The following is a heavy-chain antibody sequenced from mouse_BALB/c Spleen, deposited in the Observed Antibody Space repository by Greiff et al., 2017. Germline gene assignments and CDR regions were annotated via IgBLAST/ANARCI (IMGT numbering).Heavy chain of an antibody. CDR2: INPGSGGT. J-gene: IGHJ3*01. CDR1: GYAFTNYL. CDR3: ANLPYYDYDGWFAY. V-gene: IGHV1-54*01. D-gene: IGHD2-4*01. Sequence: QVQLQQSGAELVRPGTSVKVSCKASGYAFTNYLIEWVKQRPGQGLEWIGVINPGSGGTNYNEKFKGKATLTADKSSSTAYMQLSSLTSDDSAVYFCANLPYYDYDGWFAYWGQGTLVTVSA.